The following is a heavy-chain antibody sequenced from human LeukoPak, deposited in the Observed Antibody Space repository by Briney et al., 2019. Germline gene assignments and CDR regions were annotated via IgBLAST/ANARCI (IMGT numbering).Heavy chain of an antibody. Sequence: PGGSLRLSCAASGFTFSSYGMHWVRQAPGKGLEWVAFIRYDGSNKNYAGSVKGRFTISRDNSKNTLYLQMNSLRAEDTAVYYCAKQRYQLLYDLDYYYYMDVWGKGTTVTVSS. CDR1: GFTFSSYG. V-gene: IGHV3-30*02. CDR2: IRYDGSNK. D-gene: IGHD2-2*02. J-gene: IGHJ6*03. CDR3: AKQRYQLLYDLDYYYYMDV.